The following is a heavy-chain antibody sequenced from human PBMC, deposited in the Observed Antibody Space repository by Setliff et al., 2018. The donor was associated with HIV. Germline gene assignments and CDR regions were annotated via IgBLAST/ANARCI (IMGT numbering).Heavy chain of an antibody. D-gene: IGHD3-10*01. CDR2: IYYSGST. J-gene: IGHJ5*02. Sequence: PSETLSLTCTVSGGSISSYYWGWIRQPPGKGLEWIGSIYYSGSTYYNPSLKSRVTISVDTSKNQFYLRLSSVTAADTAVYYCARHGSNWFDPWGQGTQVTVSS. V-gene: IGHV4-39*01. CDR1: GGSISSYY. CDR3: ARHGSNWFDP.